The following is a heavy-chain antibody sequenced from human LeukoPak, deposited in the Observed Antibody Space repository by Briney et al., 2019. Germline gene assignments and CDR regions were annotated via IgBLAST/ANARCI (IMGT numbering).Heavy chain of an antibody. Sequence: ASVKVSCKASGYTFTSYDINWVRQATGQGLEWMGWMNPNSGNTGYAQKFQGRGTMTRNTSISTAYMELSSLRSEDTAVYYCAITEYKWNDRDDYWGQGTLVTVSS. V-gene: IGHV1-8*01. CDR3: AITEYKWNDRDDY. D-gene: IGHD1-20*01. CDR2: MNPNSGNT. J-gene: IGHJ4*02. CDR1: GYTFTSYD.